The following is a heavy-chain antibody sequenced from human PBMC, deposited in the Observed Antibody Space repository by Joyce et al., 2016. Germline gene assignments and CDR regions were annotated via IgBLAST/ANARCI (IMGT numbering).Heavy chain of an antibody. Sequence: EVQLVQSGAEVKKPGESLTISCKGSGYNFITHWITWVRQVPGKGLEGMGRIDVTDSYTSDNPSFEGHVTISGDRSISTAYLQWSSLKASDTAMYYCARIPPFSDSYYFDQWGQGTLVTVSS. CDR3: ARIPPFSDSYYFDQ. V-gene: IGHV5-10-1*03. CDR1: GYNFITHW. J-gene: IGHJ4*02. CDR2: IDVTDSYT. D-gene: IGHD3-16*01.